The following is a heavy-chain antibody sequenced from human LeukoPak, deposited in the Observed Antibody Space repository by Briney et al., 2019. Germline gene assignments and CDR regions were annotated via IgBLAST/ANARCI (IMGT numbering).Heavy chain of an antibody. CDR3: ATEVMVRGVI. Sequence: ASVKVSCKASGYTFTIYDINWVRQAPGQGLEWMGIINPSGGSTSYAQKFQGRVTMTRDTSTSTVYMELSSLRSEDTAVYYCATEVMVRGVIWGQGTLVTVSS. D-gene: IGHD3-10*01. V-gene: IGHV1-46*01. J-gene: IGHJ4*02. CDR2: INPSGGST. CDR1: GYTFTIYD.